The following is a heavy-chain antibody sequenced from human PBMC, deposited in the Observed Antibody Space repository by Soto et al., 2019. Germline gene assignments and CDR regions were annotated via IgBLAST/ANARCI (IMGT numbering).Heavy chain of an antibody. V-gene: IGHV4-59*01. J-gene: IGHJ4*02. D-gene: IGHD3-3*01. CDR2: IYDSGST. CDR1: GASISSYY. CDR3: ARDHNYDFWTGRYFDY. Sequence: SETLSLTCTVSGASISSYYWSWIRQPPGKGLEWIGYIYDSGSTNYNPSLKSRVTISVDTSKKQFSLKLSSVTAADTAVYYCARDHNYDFWTGRYFDYWGQGTLVTVSS.